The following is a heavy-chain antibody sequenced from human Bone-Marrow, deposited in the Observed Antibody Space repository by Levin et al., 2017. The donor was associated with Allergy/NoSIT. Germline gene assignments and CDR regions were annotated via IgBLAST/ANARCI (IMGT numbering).Heavy chain of an antibody. D-gene: IGHD4-23*01. CDR2: IYGGGST. CDR3: ATSYGGATGYSDY. Sequence: GGSLRLSCVVSELNVTRNYMNWVRQAPGKGLEWVSVIYGGGSTYYSDSVSGRFTVSIDTSKNRLYLEMNSLRSDDTAVYSFATSYGGATGYSDYWGHGTMVTVSS. CDR1: ELNVTRNY. J-gene: IGHJ4*01. V-gene: IGHV3-53*01.